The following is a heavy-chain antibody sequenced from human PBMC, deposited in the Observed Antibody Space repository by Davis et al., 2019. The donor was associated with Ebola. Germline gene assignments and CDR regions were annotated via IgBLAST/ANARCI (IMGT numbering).Heavy chain of an antibody. CDR1: GGSISSYY. V-gene: IGHV4-59*08. Sequence: MPSETLSLTCTVSGGSISSYYWSWIRQPPGKGLEWIGYIYYSGSTNYNPSLKSRVTISVDTSKNQFSLKLSSVTAADTAVYYCARLNWNLVGEFLYYYYGMDVWGQGTTVTVSS. D-gene: IGHD1-7*01. CDR3: ARLNWNLVGEFLYYYYGMDV. CDR2: IYYSGST. J-gene: IGHJ6*02.